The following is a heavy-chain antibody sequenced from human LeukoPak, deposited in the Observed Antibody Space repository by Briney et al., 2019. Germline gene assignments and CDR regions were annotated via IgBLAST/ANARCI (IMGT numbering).Heavy chain of an antibody. D-gene: IGHD3-3*01. CDR2: INPNSGGT. J-gene: IGHJ6*03. CDR3: ARDQGDFWSGYYTNYYYYMDV. CDR1: GYTFTGYY. Sequence: ASVKVSCKASGYTFTGYYMHWVRQAPGQGLEWMGWINPNSGGTNYAQKFQGRVTMTRDTSISTAYMELSRLRSDDTAVYYCARDQGDFWSGYYTNYYYYMDVWGKGTTVTVSS. V-gene: IGHV1-2*02.